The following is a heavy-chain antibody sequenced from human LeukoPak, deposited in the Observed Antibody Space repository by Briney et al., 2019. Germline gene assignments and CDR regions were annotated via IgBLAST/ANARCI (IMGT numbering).Heavy chain of an antibody. V-gene: IGHV3-48*03. J-gene: IGHJ4*02. Sequence: PGGSLRLSCVISGFTFSSYGMNWVRQAPGKGLEWVSYISSSGDTIYYADSVKGRFTISRDNAKNSLYLQMNSLRAEDTAVYCCARGRTYYDYVWGSSLDYWGQGTLVTVSS. CDR2: ISSSGDTI. CDR3: ARGRTYYDYVWGSSLDY. CDR1: GFTFSSYG. D-gene: IGHD3-16*01.